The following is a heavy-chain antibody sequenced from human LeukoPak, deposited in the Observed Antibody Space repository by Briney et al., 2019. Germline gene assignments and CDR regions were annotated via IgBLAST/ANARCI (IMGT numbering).Heavy chain of an antibody. J-gene: IGHJ4*02. V-gene: IGHV4-39*01. CDR1: GGSISSSSYY. CDR3: MGVITGTGGSKTYFDFVY. Sequence: SETLSLTCTVSGGSISSSSYYWGWIRQPPGKGLEWIRSIYYSGSTYYNPSLKSRVTISVDTSKNQFSLKLSSVTAADTAVYYCMGVITGTGGSKTYFDFVYWGQGTLVTVPS. CDR2: IYYSGST. D-gene: IGHD3-10*01.